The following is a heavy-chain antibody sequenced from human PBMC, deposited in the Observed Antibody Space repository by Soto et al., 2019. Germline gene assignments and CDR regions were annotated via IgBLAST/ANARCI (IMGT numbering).Heavy chain of an antibody. V-gene: IGHV4-4*02. D-gene: IGHD1-1*01. J-gene: IGHJ4*02. CDR1: GGSISTSNW. CDR2: VYHSGST. Sequence: QVQLQESGPGLVKPSGTLSLTCAVSGGSISTSNWWSWVRQPPGKWLEWFGEVYHSGSTNYNPSFQSRVAMSVDKSKHQFSLKLNSVTAADTAVYDCARTSTSGTRVDYWRQGSLVTVSS. CDR3: ARTSTSGTRVDY.